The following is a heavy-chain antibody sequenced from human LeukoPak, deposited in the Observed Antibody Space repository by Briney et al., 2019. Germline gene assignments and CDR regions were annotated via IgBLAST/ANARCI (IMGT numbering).Heavy chain of an antibody. J-gene: IGHJ4*02. CDR1: GFTFSSSA. D-gene: IGHD5-12*01. V-gene: IGHV3-21*04. Sequence: GGSLRLSCVASGFTFSSSALNWVRQAPGKGLEGCSSISISSTDIYYSDSVKGRFTISRDNSKNTLYLQMNSLRAEDTAVYYCAKGQTNSGWGFDYWGQGTLVTVSS. CDR3: AKGQTNSGWGFDY. CDR2: ISISSTDI.